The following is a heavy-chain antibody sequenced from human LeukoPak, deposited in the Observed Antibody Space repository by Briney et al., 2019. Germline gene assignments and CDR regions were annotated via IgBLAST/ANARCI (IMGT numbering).Heavy chain of an antibody. Sequence: GGSLRLSCAASRFTFTTYAMSWVRQAPGKGLEWISTISNSGDNTYYADSVKGRFAISRDNAENSLYLQMNSLRAEDTALYYCAKDMNSYGSGSSYNPWGPFDSWGQGTLVTVSS. V-gene: IGHV3-23*01. CDR3: AKDMNSYGSGSSYNPWGPFDS. CDR1: RFTFTTYA. J-gene: IGHJ4*02. D-gene: IGHD3-10*01. CDR2: ISNSGDNT.